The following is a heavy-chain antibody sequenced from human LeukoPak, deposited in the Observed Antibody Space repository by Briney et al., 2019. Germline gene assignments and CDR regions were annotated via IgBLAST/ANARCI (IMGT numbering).Heavy chain of an antibody. V-gene: IGHV3-21*01. CDR2: ISSSSSYI. CDR3: ASLSYGSGYSG. CDR1: GFTFSSYG. D-gene: IGHD3-22*01. J-gene: IGHJ4*02. Sequence: AGGSLRLSCAASGFTFSSYGMHWVRQAPGKGLEWVSSISSSSSYIYYAGSVKGRFTISRDNAKNSLYLQMNSLRAEDTAVYYCASLSYGSGYSGWGQGTLVTVSS.